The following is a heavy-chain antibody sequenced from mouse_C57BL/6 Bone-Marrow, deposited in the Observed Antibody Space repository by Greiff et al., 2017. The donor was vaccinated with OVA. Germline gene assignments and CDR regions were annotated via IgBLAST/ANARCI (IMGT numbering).Heavy chain of an antibody. CDR3: APFITTVVAPHFDY. CDR1: GYTFTSYW. V-gene: IGHV1-59*01. Sequence: QVQLQQPGAELVRPGTSVKLSCKASGYTFTSYWMHWVKQRPGQGLEWIGVIDPSDSYTNYNQKFKGKATLTVDTSSSTAYMQLSSLTSEDSAVYYCAPFITTVVAPHFDYWGQGTTLTVSS. J-gene: IGHJ2*01. D-gene: IGHD1-1*01. CDR2: IDPSDSYT.